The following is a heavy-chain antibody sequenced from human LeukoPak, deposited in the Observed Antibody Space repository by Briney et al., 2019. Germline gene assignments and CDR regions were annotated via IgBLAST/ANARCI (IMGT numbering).Heavy chain of an antibody. CDR1: GGSISSGGYY. V-gene: IGHV4-31*03. J-gene: IGHJ6*03. Sequence: SEALSLTCTVSGGSISSGGYYWSWIRQHPGKGLEWIGYIYYSGSTYYNPSLKSRVTISVDTSKNQFSLKLSSVTAADTAVYYCASSHKEYYYYYYMDVWGKGTTVTVSS. CDR2: IYYSGST. CDR3: ASSHKEYYYYYYMDV.